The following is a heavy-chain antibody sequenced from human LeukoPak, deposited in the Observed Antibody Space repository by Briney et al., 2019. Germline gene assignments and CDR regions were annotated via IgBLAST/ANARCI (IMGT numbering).Heavy chain of an antibody. V-gene: IGHV4-59*01. Sequence: SETLSLTCTVSGGSISSYYWNWIRQPPGKGLEWIGYIYYTGSTKYNPSLKSRVTLSLDTSKNQLSLKLRSVTAADTAVYYCARGDTYFEYWGQGTLVSVSS. CDR1: GGSISSYY. CDR3: ARGDTYFEY. J-gene: IGHJ4*02. CDR2: IYYTGST.